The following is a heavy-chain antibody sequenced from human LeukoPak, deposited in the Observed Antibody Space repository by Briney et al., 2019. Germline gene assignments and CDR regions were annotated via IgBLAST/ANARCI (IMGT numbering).Heavy chain of an antibody. CDR1: GGSFSGYY. CDR3: ARTSAYYYDSSGYPPFDY. J-gene: IGHJ4*02. CDR2: INHSGST. D-gene: IGHD3-22*01. V-gene: IGHV4-34*01. Sequence: PSETLSLTCAVYGGSFSGYYWSWIRQPPGKGLEWVGEINHSGSTNYNPSLKNRVNISVDTSKNQFYMTLSSVTAADTAVYSCARTSAYYYDSSGYPPFDYWGQGTLVTVSS.